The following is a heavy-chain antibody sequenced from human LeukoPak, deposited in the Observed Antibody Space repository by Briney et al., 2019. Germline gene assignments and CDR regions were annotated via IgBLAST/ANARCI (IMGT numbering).Heavy chain of an antibody. CDR2: IHPSAGST. CDR3: ARVVGRSYDRPYLDY. Sequence: ASVKVSCKASGYTFTGYYIHWVRQAPGQGLEWKGLIHPSAGSTSYAQKFQGRVSMTRDTSTSTVYMDVSSLRSDDTAVYYCARVVGRSYDRPYLDYWGQGTLVTVSS. D-gene: IGHD1-26*01. CDR1: GYTFTGYY. V-gene: IGHV1-46*01. J-gene: IGHJ4*02.